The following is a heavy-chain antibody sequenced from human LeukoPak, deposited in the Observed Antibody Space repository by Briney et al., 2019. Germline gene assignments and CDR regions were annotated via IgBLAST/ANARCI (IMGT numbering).Heavy chain of an antibody. CDR1: GGSISSYY. CDR2: IYYSGST. V-gene: IGHV4-59*01. CDR3: ARESRDGGYSLEFDY. D-gene: IGHD4-23*01. Sequence: SETLSLTCTVSGGSISSYYWSWIRQPPGKGLEWIGYIYYSGSTNYNPSLKSRVTISVDTSKNQFSLKLSSVAAADTAVYYCARESRDGGYSLEFDYWGQGTLVTVSS. J-gene: IGHJ4*02.